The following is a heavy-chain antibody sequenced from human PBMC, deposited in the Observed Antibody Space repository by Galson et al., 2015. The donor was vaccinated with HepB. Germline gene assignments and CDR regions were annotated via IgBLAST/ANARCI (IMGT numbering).Heavy chain of an antibody. V-gene: IGHV3-48*01. J-gene: IGHJ6*02. Sequence: SLRLSCAASGFTFSSYSMNWVRQAPGKGLEWVSYISSSSSTIYYADSVKGRFTISRDNAKNSLYLQMNSLRAEDTAVYYCARDRYYDSSGYSYYYYGMDVWGQGTTVTVSS. CDR3: ARDRYYDSSGYSYYYYGMDV. D-gene: IGHD3-22*01. CDR2: ISSSSSTI. CDR1: GFTFSSYS.